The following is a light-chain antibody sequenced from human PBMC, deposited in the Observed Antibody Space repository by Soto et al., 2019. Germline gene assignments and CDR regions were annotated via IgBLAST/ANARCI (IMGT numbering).Light chain of an antibody. CDR2: NVS. CDR3: MQGTHWLYT. J-gene: IGKJ2*01. CDR1: QSLVFSDGNTY. Sequence: DVVMTQSPLSLPVTLGQPASISCKSSQSLVFSDGNTYLHWFQQRPGQSPRRLIYNVSNRDSGVTDRFSGSGSGTDFTMKISRVEADDVGVYYCMQGTHWLYTFGQGTKLEIK. V-gene: IGKV2-30*01.